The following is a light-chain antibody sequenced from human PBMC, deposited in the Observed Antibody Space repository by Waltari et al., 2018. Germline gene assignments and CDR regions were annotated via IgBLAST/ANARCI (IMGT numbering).Light chain of an antibody. CDR1: QSVSPS. J-gene: IGKJ2*01. Sequence: DTQLTQSPASLSASVGDSVTITCRASQSVSPSLNLYQQKAGKAPKLLIFATANLQNGVPSRFIGGGSETDFTLTITSLQPEDSATYYCQQSHTFPYTFGQGTTLEIK. CDR2: ATA. CDR3: QQSHTFPYT. V-gene: IGKV1-39*01.